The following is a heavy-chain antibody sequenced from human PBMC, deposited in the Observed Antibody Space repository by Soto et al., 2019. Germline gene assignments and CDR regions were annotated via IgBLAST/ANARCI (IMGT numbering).Heavy chain of an antibody. CDR1: GYSFTSYW. Sequence: GESLKISCKGSGYSFTSYWIGWVRQMPGKGLEWMGIIYPGDSDTRYSPSFQGQVTISADKSISTAYLQWSSLKASDTAMYYCVSSGSDTAMPHYYYYGMDVWGQGTTVTVSS. V-gene: IGHV5-51*01. CDR3: VSSGSDTAMPHYYYYGMDV. J-gene: IGHJ6*02. D-gene: IGHD5-18*01. CDR2: IYPGDSDT.